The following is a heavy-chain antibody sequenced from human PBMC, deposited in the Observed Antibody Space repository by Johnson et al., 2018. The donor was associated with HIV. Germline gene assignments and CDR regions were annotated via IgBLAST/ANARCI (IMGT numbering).Heavy chain of an antibody. CDR1: GFTVSNYY. D-gene: IGHD3-3*01. J-gene: IGHJ3*02. V-gene: IGHV3-66*02. CDR3: ASRQYFSSFDI. CDR2: IYSGGNT. Sequence: VQLVESGGGLVQPGGSLRLSCPASGFTVSNYYMTWVRQSPGKGLEWVSVIYSGGNTYYVDSVKGRFTISRDNSKNTLYLQMNSLRAEDTAVYYCASRQYFSSFDIWGQGTMVTVSS.